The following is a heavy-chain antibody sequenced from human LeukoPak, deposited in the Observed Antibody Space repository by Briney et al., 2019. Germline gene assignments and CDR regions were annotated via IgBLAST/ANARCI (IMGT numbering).Heavy chain of an antibody. CDR3: AKDWIQFNRVFDCFDS. CDR1: GFTFNSNA. CDR2: IGNTET. J-gene: IGHJ4*02. Sequence: GGSLRLSWATAGFTFNSNAMSWVRQAPGKVLELVSTIGNTETFYADSVTGRFTISRDNSKNTVYLHMNSLRVEDTAVYYCAKDWIQFNRVFDCFDSWGQGTLVTVSS. V-gene: IGHV3-23*01. D-gene: IGHD2-21*01.